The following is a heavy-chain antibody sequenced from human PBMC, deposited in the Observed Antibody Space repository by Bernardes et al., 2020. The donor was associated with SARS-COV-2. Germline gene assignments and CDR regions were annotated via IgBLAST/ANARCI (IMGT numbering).Heavy chain of an antibody. CDR2: IYHSGST. Sequence: SATLSPTCAVSGYSISSGYYWGWIRQPPGKGLEWIGSIYHSGSTYYNPSLKSRVTISVDTSKNQFSLKLSSVTAADTAVYYCASLDLYSSGWYYFDYWGQGTLVTVSS. D-gene: IGHD6-19*01. CDR3: ASLDLYSSGWYYFDY. CDR1: GYSISSGYY. J-gene: IGHJ4*02. V-gene: IGHV4-38-2*01.